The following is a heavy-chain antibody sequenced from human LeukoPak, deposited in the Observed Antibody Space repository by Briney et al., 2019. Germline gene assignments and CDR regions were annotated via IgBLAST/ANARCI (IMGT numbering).Heavy chain of an antibody. D-gene: IGHD6-13*01. V-gene: IGHV4-59*01. J-gene: IGHJ4*02. Sequence: SETLSLTCTVSGVSIFSSYWNWVRQPPGKGLEWIGYVHYSGSTNYNPSLKSRVTISVDTSKSQFSLKLSSVTAADTAVYYCARGVYIAAAQYAYWGQGTLVTVSS. CDR1: GVSIFSSY. CDR2: VHYSGST. CDR3: ARGVYIAAAQYAY.